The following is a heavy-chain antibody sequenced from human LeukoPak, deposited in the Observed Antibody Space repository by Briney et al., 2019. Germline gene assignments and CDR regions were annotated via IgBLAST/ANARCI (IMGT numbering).Heavy chain of an antibody. V-gene: IGHV4-34*01. D-gene: IGHD1-26*01. J-gene: IGHJ5*02. CDR1: GGSFSGYY. CDR2: INHSGST. Sequence: PSETLSLTCAVYGGSFSGYYWSWIRQPPGKGLEWIGEINHSGSTNYNPSLKSRVTISVDTSKNQFSLKLSSVTAADTAVYYCARLYSGSYFGSFDPWGQGTLVTVSS. CDR3: ARLYSGSYFGSFDP.